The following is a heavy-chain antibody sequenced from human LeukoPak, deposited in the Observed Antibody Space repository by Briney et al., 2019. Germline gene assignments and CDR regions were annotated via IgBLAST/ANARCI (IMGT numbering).Heavy chain of an antibody. V-gene: IGHV3-7*01. CDR1: GFTFTTYW. CDR3: ARDFRNAGDY. Sequence: HPGGSLRLSCAASGFTFTTYWINWVRQAPGKGLEWMAVINQDGSEKYYVDSVRGRFTISRDNAKNSLYLQMNSLRAEDTAVYYCARDFRNAGDYWGQGTLVSVSS. D-gene: IGHD1-14*01. CDR2: INQDGSEK. J-gene: IGHJ4*02.